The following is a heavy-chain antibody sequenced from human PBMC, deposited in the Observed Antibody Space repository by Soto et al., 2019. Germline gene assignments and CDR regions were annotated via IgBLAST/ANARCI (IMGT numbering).Heavy chain of an antibody. J-gene: IGHJ4*02. CDR2: IVSSGAM. CDR1: AGCVKRCRFC. CDR3: ARQETASGSHFLSPFGH. D-gene: IGHD3-3*02. Sequence: SVTMCLPWSLAAGCVKRCRFCWGWIRQTPGKGLEWIGSIVSSGAMPPTPSLWSRIDISLDTSQNKLSVDLFSVTAADTSVYYCARQETASGSHFLSPFGHXGQGILVTGS. V-gene: IGHV4-39*01.